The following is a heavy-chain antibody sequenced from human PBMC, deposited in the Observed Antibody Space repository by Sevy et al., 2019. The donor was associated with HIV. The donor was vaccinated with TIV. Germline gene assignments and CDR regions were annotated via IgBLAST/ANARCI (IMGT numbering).Heavy chain of an antibody. CDR3: ATDFISLSNYYDSSGSMWDY. CDR1: GYTLTELS. D-gene: IGHD3-22*01. Sequence: ASVKVSCKVSGYTLTELSMHWVRQAPGKGLEWMGGFDPEDGETIYAQTFQGRVTMTGDTSPDAAYMALSCLRSDDTAVYYCATDFISLSNYYDSSGSMWDYWGQGTLVTVSS. V-gene: IGHV1-24*01. CDR2: FDPEDGET. J-gene: IGHJ4*02.